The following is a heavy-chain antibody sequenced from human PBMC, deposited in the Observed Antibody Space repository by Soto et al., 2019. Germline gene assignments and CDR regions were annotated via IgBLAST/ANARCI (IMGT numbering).Heavy chain of an antibody. Sequence: GGSLGLGCAACGVRLRSEAMGGVRPAPGQGLEWVSAISGSGGTTYYADSVKGRFTISRDNSENTLYLQMNSLRAEDTAVYYCAKDRGYSGYDNWFDSWGQGTLVTVSS. D-gene: IGHD5-12*01. J-gene: IGHJ5*01. CDR3: AKDRGYSGYDNWFDS. CDR2: ISGSGGTT. CDR1: GVRLRSEA. V-gene: IGHV3-23*01.